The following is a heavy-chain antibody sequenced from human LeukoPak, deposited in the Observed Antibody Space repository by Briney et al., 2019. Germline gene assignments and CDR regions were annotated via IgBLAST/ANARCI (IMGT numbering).Heavy chain of an antibody. CDR2: IYTSGST. J-gene: IGHJ4*02. CDR1: GGSIRSYY. V-gene: IGHV4-4*07. CDR3: ARDEPSGWYMDY. D-gene: IGHD6-19*01. Sequence: SETLSLTCTVSGGSIRSYYWSWIRQPAGKGLEWIGRIYTSGSTNYNPSLKSRVTMSVDTSKNQFSLKLSSVTAADTAVYYCARDEPSGWYMDYWGQGTLVTVSS.